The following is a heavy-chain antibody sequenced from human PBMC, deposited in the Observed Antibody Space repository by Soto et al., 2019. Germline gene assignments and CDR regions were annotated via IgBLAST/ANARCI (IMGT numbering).Heavy chain of an antibody. CDR2: INHSGST. V-gene: IGHV4-34*01. CDR3: AREIHNHSDD. D-gene: IGHD1-20*01. Sequence: PSETLSLTCAVYGGSFSGYYWSWIRQPPGKGLEWIGEINHSGSTNYNPSLKSRVTISVDTSKNQFSLKLSSVTAADTAVYYCAREIHNHSDDWGQGTLVTVSS. CDR1: GGSFSGYY. J-gene: IGHJ4*02.